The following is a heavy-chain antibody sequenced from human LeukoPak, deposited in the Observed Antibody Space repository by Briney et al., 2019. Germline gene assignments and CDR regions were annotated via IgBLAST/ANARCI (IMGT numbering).Heavy chain of an antibody. CDR3: ARDWSMIAAAGTLYWFDP. CDR2: INTSGST. J-gene: IGHJ5*02. V-gene: IGHV4-4*07. Sequence: SETLSLTCTVSGGSISSYYWSWIRQPAGKGLEWIGRINTSGSTNYNPCLKSRVTMSVDTSKNQFSLKLSSVTAADTAVYYCARDWSMIAAAGTLYWFDPWGQGTLVTVSS. D-gene: IGHD6-13*01. CDR1: GGSISSYY.